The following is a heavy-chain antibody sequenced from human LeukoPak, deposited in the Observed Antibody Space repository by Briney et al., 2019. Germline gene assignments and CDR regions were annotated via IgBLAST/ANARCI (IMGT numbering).Heavy chain of an antibody. CDR3: ARDGLYYDSSGYYHALDY. CDR2: IYTGGST. D-gene: IGHD3-22*01. Sequence: PGGSLRLSCAASGFTVSRNYMNWVRQAPEKGLEWVSVIYTGGSTYYADSVKGRFTISRDNAKNSLYLQMNSLRAEDTAVYYCARDGLYYDSSGYYHALDYWGQGTLVTVSS. V-gene: IGHV3-66*01. J-gene: IGHJ4*02. CDR1: GFTVSRNY.